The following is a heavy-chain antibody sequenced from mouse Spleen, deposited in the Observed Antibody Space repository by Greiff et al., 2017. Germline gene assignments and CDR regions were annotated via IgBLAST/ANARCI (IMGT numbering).Heavy chain of an antibody. CDR2: ISPNNGGT. CDR1: GYTFTDYY. D-gene: IGHD6-1*01. CDR3: ARKVLAYYAMDY. J-gene: IGHJ4*01. V-gene: IGHV1-26*01. Sequence: EVQLLQSGPELVKPGASVKISCKASGYTFTDYYMNWVKQSHGKSLEWIGYISPNNGGTNYNEKFKGKVTLTVDKSSSTTYMELRSLTSEDSAVYYCARKVLAYYAMDYWGQGTSVTVPA.